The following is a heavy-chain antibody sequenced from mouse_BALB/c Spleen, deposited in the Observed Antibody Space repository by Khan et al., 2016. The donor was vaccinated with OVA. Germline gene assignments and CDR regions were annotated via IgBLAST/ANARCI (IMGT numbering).Heavy chain of an antibody. CDR2: ISTYYGNA. CDR3: VGGSGSCRVAY. D-gene: IGHD1-3*01. Sequence: QVQLKESGTELVRPGVSVKISCKGSGFKFTDFAMHWVKQSHAKGIEWIGVISTYYGNATYNQKFQGKATMTADISSSTAYLELARLTSDDSAIYYCVGGSGSCRVAYWGQGTLVTVSA. CDR1: GFKFTDFA. V-gene: IGHV1S137*01. J-gene: IGHJ3*01.